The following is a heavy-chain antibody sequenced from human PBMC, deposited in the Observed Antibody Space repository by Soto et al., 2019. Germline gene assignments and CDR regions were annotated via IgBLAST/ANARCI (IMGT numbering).Heavy chain of an antibody. CDR3: ARGGEDDFWSGYFGDYYYYYMGV. J-gene: IGHJ6*03. CDR1: GFTFSSYA. D-gene: IGHD3-3*01. CDR2: ISSNGGST. V-gene: IGHV3-64*01. Sequence: EVQLVESGGGLVQPGGSLRLSCAASGFTFSSYAMHWVRQAPGKGLEYVSAISSNGGSTYYANSVKGRFSISRDNSKNMLYLQMGSRRAEDMFLYYCARGGEDDFWSGYFGDYYYYYMGVWGKGTTVTVSS.